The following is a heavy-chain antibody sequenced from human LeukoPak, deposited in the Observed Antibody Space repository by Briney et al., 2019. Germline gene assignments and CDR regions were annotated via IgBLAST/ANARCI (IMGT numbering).Heavy chain of an antibody. CDR1: GGSISSSSYY. J-gene: IGHJ5*02. Sequence: ASETLSLTCTVSGGSISSSSYYWGWIRQPPGKGLEWIGTIHYSGTMSYNPSLMSPVTLSVDTSKNQFSLKLTSVTAADTAVYYCARQGHNTSRYYLDWFDPWGQGTLVTVSS. CDR3: ARQGHNTSRYYLDWFDP. CDR2: IHYSGTM. V-gene: IGHV4-39*01. D-gene: IGHD3-16*01.